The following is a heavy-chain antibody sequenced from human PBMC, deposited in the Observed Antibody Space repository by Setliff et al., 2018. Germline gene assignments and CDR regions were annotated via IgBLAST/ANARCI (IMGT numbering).Heavy chain of an antibody. V-gene: IGHV4-4*02. Sequence: SETLSLTCAVSGDSISSGNWWSRVRQPPEKGLEWIGEINHSGHTNYNPSLKSRVTISVDKSTNQFSLKLNSVTAADTAVYYCVRTDYSDGRYSMDVWGKGTTVTVSS. CDR2: INHSGHT. CDR3: VRTDYSDGRYSMDV. J-gene: IGHJ6*03. D-gene: IGHD6-19*01. CDR1: GDSISSGNW.